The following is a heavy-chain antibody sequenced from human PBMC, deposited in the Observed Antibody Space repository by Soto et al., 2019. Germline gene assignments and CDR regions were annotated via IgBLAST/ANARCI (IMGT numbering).Heavy chain of an antibody. J-gene: IGHJ6*02. D-gene: IGHD4-17*01. Sequence: QVQLEESGPGLVKPSQTLSLICTVSGGSIYGGGYYWSWIRQPPGKGLEWIGYIYYTGSTYYNPPLTSRVTISVDTSNNQVFQGLTSGTAADTAVYYCARDEEVNYSDQGGSDYYYGMDVWGQGATVSVSS. CDR2: IYYTGST. CDR1: GGSIYGGGYY. V-gene: IGHV4-31*03. CDR3: ARDEEVNYSDQGGSDYYYGMDV.